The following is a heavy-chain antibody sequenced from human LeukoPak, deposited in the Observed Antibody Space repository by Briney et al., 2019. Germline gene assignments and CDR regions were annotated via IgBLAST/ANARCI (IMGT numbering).Heavy chain of an antibody. CDR2: IHHSGST. V-gene: IGHV4-31*03. Sequence: SETLSLTCTVSGGSISSGNYYWSWIRQHPGKGLEWIGYIHHSGSTYYNPSLKSRVIISVDTSKNQFSLKLSSVTAADTAVYYCATYGSGSYRFDPWGQGTLVTVSS. CDR1: GGSISSGNYY. CDR3: ATYGSGSYRFDP. D-gene: IGHD3-10*01. J-gene: IGHJ5*02.